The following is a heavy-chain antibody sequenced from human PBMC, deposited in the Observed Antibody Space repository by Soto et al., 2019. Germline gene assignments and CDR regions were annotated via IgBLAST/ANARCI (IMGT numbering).Heavy chain of an antibody. J-gene: IGHJ4*02. CDR3: ARDLAAAGQSRFDY. D-gene: IGHD6-13*01. Sequence: QVQLVESGGGLVKPGGSLRLSCAASGFTFSDYYMSWIRQAPGKGLEWVSYISSSSSYKNYADSVKGRFTISRDNAKNALYMQMNSLRAEDTAVYYCARDLAAAGQSRFDYWGQGTLVTVSS. CDR1: GFTFSDYY. V-gene: IGHV3-11*06. CDR2: ISSSSSYK.